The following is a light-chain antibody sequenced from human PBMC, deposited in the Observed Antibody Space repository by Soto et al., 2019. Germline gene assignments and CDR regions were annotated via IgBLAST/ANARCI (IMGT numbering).Light chain of an antibody. Sequence: AIRMTQSPSSFSASTGDRVTITCRASQGISSYLAWYQQKPGKAPKLLIYAASTLQSGVPSRFSGSGSGTDFTLTISCLQSEDFATYYCQQRSNWPPLTFGGGTKVEIK. J-gene: IGKJ4*01. CDR1: QGISSY. CDR3: QQRSNWPPLT. V-gene: IGKV1-8*01. CDR2: AAS.